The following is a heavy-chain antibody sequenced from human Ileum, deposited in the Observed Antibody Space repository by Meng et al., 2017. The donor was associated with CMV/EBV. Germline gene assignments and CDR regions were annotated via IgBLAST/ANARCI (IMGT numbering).Heavy chain of an antibody. Sequence: QVQLQASGPGLVKSSQTLSLTCNVSGDSIISDDHYWSWIRQPPGKGLEWIGYVFYSGSTYYNPSLMSRVTISVDTSKNQFSLRLSSVTAADTAVYYCARELRYGDYYFDSWGQGTLVTVSS. V-gene: IGHV4-30-4*08. J-gene: IGHJ4*02. CDR1: GDSIISDDHY. CDR3: ARELRYGDYYFDS. D-gene: IGHD4-17*01. CDR2: VFYSGST.